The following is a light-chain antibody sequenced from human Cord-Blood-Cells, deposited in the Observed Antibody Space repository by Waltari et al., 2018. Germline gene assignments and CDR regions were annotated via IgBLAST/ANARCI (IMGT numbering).Light chain of an antibody. CDR2: EVS. V-gene: IGKV2-29*02. CDR1: QSLLHSDGKTY. CDR3: MXGIXXPXYQXX. J-gene: IGKJ2*01. Sequence: IVMTQTPLSLSVTPGQPASISCKSSQSLLHSDGKTYLYWYPQKPGQXPQLLLYEVSRRFAXXPXXXSGSXSGTDFXLQISRVEAEDVGIYXCMXGIXXPXYQXXFGXGTKXXXK.